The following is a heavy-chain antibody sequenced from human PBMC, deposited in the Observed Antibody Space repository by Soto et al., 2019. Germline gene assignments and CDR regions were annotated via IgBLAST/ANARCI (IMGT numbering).Heavy chain of an antibody. J-gene: IGHJ2*01. V-gene: IGHV3-23*01. CDR2: ISGSGGST. Sequence: EVQLLESGGGLVQPGGSLRLSCAASGFTFSSYAMSWVRQAPGKGLEWVSAISGSGGSTYYADSVKGRFTISRDNSKNTLYLQMNSQRAEDTAVYYCATSPGNTVVTPDGWYFDLWGRGTLVTVSS. D-gene: IGHD2-21*02. CDR3: ATSPGNTVVTPDGWYFDL. CDR1: GFTFSSYA.